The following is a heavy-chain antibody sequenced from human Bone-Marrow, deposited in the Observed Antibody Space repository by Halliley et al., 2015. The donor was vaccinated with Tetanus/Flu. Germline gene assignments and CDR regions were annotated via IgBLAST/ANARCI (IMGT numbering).Heavy chain of an antibody. J-gene: IGHJ4*02. V-gene: IGHV1-69*11. Sequence: QVQLVQSGAEVKRPGSSVKVSCKASGGTFSSHVISWVRQAPGQGLEWMGRITPFLDTTKYGQRFQGRVTFTADESKTTVYMELSSLRSEDTAIYFCAKADQFGDPFDFWGLGTLVTVSS. CDR3: AKADQFGDPFDF. D-gene: IGHD3-10*01. CDR1: GGTFSSHV. CDR2: ITPFLDTT.